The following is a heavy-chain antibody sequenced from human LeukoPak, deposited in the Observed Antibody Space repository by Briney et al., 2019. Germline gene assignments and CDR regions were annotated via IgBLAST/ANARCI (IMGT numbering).Heavy chain of an antibody. J-gene: IGHJ4*02. Sequence: GGSLRLSCAASGFTVSSNYMSWVRQAPGKGLEWVSVIYSGGSTYYADSVKGRFTISRDNSKNTLYLQMNSLRAEDTAVYYCARAGLTGTRTFDYWGQGTLVTVSS. V-gene: IGHV3-66*01. CDR1: GFTVSSNY. D-gene: IGHD1-20*01. CDR3: ARAGLTGTRTFDY. CDR2: IYSGGST.